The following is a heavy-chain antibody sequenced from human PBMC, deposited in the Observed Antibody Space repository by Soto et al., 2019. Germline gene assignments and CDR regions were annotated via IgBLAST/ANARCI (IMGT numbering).Heavy chain of an antibody. J-gene: IGHJ4*02. CDR3: AREATSGLDY. CDR2: VIPILNVA. Sequence: QVQLVQSGAEVKKPGSSVKVSCQTSGGSFGIYPISWVRQAPGQGLEWVGRVIPILNVATDTQKLHGRLTLTADKSTTTAYMELSSLTSEDTAVYYCAREATSGLDYWGQGPLVTFSS. D-gene: IGHD2-2*01. V-gene: IGHV1-69*04. CDR1: GGSFGIYP.